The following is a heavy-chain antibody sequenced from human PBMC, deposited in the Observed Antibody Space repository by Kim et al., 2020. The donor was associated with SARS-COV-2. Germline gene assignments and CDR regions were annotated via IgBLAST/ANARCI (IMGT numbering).Heavy chain of an antibody. CDR3: ARDFGSRHYLDY. D-gene: IGHD3-10*01. J-gene: IGHJ4*02. CDR2: IFYNGDT. CDR1: GGSINYFY. Sequence: SETLSLTCTVSGGSINYFYWSWIRLTPRKGLEWIGSIFYNGDTLYNPSLKSRVTVSVDTTKNHFSLRLTSVIAADMAIYYCARDFGSRHYLDYWGQGSLVTVSS. V-gene: IGHV4-59*13.